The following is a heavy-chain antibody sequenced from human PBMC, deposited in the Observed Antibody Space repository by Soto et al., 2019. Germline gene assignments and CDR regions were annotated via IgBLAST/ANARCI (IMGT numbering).Heavy chain of an antibody. D-gene: IGHD2-2*01. CDR1: GGSISSYY. CDR3: ARAVVVPAARLNYYYGMDV. Sequence: SETLSLTCTVSGGSISSYYWSWIRQPPGKGLEWIGYIYYSGSTNYNPSLKSRVTISVDTSKNQFSLKLSSVTAADTAVYYCARAVVVPAARLNYYYGMDVWGQGTTVTVSS. V-gene: IGHV4-59*12. J-gene: IGHJ6*02. CDR2: IYYSGST.